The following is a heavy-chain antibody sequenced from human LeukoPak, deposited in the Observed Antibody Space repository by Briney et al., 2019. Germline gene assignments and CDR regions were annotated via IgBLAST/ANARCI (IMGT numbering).Heavy chain of an antibody. CDR3: AKRGVVIRVILVGFHKEAYYFDS. J-gene: IGHJ4*02. CDR2: ISDSGGRT. D-gene: IGHD3-22*01. CDR1: GITLSNYG. Sequence: GGSLRLSCVVSGITLSNYGMSWVRQAPGKGLEWVAGISDSGGRTNYADSVKGRFTISRDNPKNTIYLQMNSLRAEDTAVYFCAKRGVVIRVILVGFHKEAYYFDSWGQGALVTVSS. V-gene: IGHV3-23*01.